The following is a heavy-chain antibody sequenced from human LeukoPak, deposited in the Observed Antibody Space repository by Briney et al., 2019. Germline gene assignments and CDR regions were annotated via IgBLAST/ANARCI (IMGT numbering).Heavy chain of an antibody. J-gene: IGHJ4*02. V-gene: IGHV3-53*01. CDR3: ARVSYDSSGYYFDY. Sequence: LGGSLRLFCAASGFTVSSNYMSWVRQAPGKGLEWVSVIYSGGSTYYADSVKGRFTISRDNSKNTLYLQMNSLRAEDTAAYYCARVSYDSSGYYFDYWGQGTLVTVSS. CDR1: GFTVSSNY. D-gene: IGHD3-22*01. CDR2: IYSGGST.